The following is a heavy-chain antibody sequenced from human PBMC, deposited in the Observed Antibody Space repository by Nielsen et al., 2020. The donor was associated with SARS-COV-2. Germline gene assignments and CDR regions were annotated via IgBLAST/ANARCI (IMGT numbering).Heavy chain of an antibody. CDR1: GFSISNYA. D-gene: IGHD6-6*01. Sequence: GESLKISCAASGFSISNYALHWVRQAPGKGLEWVAIISYEGRTKYNADSVKGRSIISRHNSQNTLYLQMNSLRVEDTAVYYCAREGPDSSSSYFDYWGQGTLVTVSS. CDR2: ISYEGRTK. CDR3: AREGPDSSSSYFDY. V-gene: IGHV3-30*04. J-gene: IGHJ4*02.